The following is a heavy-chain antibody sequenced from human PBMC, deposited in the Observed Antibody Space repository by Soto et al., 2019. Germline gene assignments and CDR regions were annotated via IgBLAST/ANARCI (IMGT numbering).Heavy chain of an antibody. V-gene: IGHV3-23*01. CDR2: ISGSGGST. D-gene: IGHD3-22*01. Sequence: GGSLRLSCAASAFTFSSYAMSWVRQAPGKGLEWVSAISGSGGSTYYADSVKGRFTTSRDNSKNTLYLQMNSLRAEDTAVYYCAKEGYASSGYYPGPFDYWDQGTLVTVSS. J-gene: IGHJ4*02. CDR3: AKEGYASSGYYPGPFDY. CDR1: AFTFSSYA.